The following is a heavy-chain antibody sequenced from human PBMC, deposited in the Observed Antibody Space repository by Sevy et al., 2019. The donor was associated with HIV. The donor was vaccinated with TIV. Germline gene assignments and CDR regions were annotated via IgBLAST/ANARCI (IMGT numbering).Heavy chain of an antibody. CDR3: AKNRPPGGSYFSRHGMDV. CDR1: GFTFSTYD. D-gene: IGHD1-26*01. J-gene: IGHJ6*02. CDR2: ISYDGNYR. Sequence: GGSLRLSCTASGFTFSTYDIHWVRQAPGKGLEWVAIISYDGNYRYYSDSVRGRFSMSRDNSKNTAYLQMSGLSVEDTAVYYCAKNRPPGGSYFSRHGMDVWGRGTTVTVSS. V-gene: IGHV3-30*18.